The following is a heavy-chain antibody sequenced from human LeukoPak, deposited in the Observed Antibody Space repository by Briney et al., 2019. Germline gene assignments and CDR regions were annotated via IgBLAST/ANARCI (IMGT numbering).Heavy chain of an antibody. CDR2: INPNSGGT. D-gene: IGHD3-22*01. Sequence: GASVKVSCKASGYTFTGYYMHWVRQAPGQGLEWMGWINPNSGGTNYAQKFQGRVTMTRDTSISTAYMELSRLRSDDTAVYYCARDRAEEGIIVVGDAFDIWGQGTMVTVSS. CDR1: GYTFTGYY. J-gene: IGHJ3*02. CDR3: ARDRAEEGIIVVGDAFDI. V-gene: IGHV1-2*02.